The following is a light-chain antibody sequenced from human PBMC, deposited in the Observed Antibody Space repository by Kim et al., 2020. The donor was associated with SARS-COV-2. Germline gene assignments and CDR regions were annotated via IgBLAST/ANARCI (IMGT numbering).Light chain of an antibody. CDR1: SGGIDDNY. V-gene: IGLV6-57*03. Sequence: GQTVPISCTRSSGGIDDNYVQWYHQRPGGVPTTVIYEDDQRPSGVSDRFSGSIDNSSNSASLTISGLKTEDEADYYCQSYNRSNVVFGGGTQLTVL. CDR3: QSYNRSNVV. J-gene: IGLJ2*01. CDR2: EDD.